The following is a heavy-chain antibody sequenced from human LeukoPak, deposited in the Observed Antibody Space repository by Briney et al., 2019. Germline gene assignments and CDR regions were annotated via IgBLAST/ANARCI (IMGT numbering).Heavy chain of an antibody. CDR1: GFTFGDYA. CDR3: TRSYDSMTPGY. D-gene: IGHD3-3*01. J-gene: IGHJ4*02. V-gene: IGHV3-49*04. Sequence: QAGGSLRLSCTASGFTFGDYAMSWVRQAPGKGLEWVGFIRSKAYGGTTEYAASVKGRFTISRDDSKSIAYLQMNSLKTEDTAVYYCTRSYDSMTPGYWGQGTLVTVSS. CDR2: IRSKAYGGTT.